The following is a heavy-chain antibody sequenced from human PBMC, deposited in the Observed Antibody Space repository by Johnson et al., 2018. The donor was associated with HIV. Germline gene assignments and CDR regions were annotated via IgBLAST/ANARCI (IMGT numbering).Heavy chain of an antibody. J-gene: IGHJ3*02. V-gene: IGHV3-7*01. D-gene: IGHD1-7*01. CDR3: ARDSPTGTTKGYAFDI. Sequence: VRLVESGGGVVQPGRSLRLSCAASGFTFSSYWMSWVRQAPGKGLAWVANIKQDGSEKYYVASVKGRFTISRDNAKDSLYLQMNSLRAEDTAVYYCARDSPTGTTKGYAFDIWGQGTMVTVSS. CDR1: GFTFSSYW. CDR2: IKQDGSEK.